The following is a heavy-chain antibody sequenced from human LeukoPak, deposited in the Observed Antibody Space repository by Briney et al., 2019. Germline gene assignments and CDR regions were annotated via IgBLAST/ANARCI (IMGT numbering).Heavy chain of an antibody. Sequence: GGSLRLSCAASGFTFSNYAMSWVRRAPGKWLEWVSAISGSGGSTYYADSVKGRFTISRDNSKNTLYLQMNSLRAEDTAVYYCAKDLIDIVVVPAENWFDPWGQGTLVTVSS. CDR1: GFTFSNYA. V-gene: IGHV3-23*01. D-gene: IGHD2-2*01. CDR2: ISGSGGST. J-gene: IGHJ5*02. CDR3: AKDLIDIVVVPAENWFDP.